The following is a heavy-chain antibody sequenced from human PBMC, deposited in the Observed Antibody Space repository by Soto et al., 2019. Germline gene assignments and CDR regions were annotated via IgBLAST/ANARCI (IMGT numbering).Heavy chain of an antibody. CDR2: INDSGST. Sequence: SETLSLTCAGHGGSFSGYIWTWIRQPPGTGLQWIGQINDSGSTYYNPSLRSRVIISMHTSNDQFSLELTSVTAADTAMYYCARGRITGSSYSGGWYYFDHWGQGTQVTVS. CDR3: ARGRITGSSYSGGWYYFDH. D-gene: IGHD1-26*01. CDR1: GGSFSGYI. V-gene: IGHV4-34*01. J-gene: IGHJ4*02.